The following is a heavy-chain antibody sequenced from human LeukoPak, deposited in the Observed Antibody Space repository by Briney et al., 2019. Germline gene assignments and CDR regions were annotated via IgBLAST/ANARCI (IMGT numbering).Heavy chain of an antibody. CDR1: GGSINSYY. J-gene: IGHJ5*02. CDR2: IYYSGST. CDR3: ARARDGHINNWFDP. D-gene: IGHD5-24*01. V-gene: IGHV4-59*01. Sequence: PSETLSLTCTVSGGSINSYYWSWIRQPPGKGLEWIGYIYYSGSTNYTPSLKSRVTISVDTSKNQFPLKMSSVTAADTAVYYCARARDGHINNWFDPWGQGTLVTVSS.